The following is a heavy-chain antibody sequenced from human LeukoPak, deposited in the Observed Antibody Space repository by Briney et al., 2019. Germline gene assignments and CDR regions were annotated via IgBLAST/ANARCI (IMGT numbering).Heavy chain of an antibody. Sequence: GGSLRLSCAASGFNFSSYSMNWLRHARGRGLVGVSSISSRNSYIYYADPVKGRFTISRDNVKIALYLQMNSLRAEDTAVYYCASSAYDSSGYPYSWGQGTLVTVSS. V-gene: IGHV3-21*01. J-gene: IGHJ4*02. D-gene: IGHD3-22*01. CDR3: ASSAYDSSGYPYS. CDR1: GFNFSSYS. CDR2: ISSRNSYI.